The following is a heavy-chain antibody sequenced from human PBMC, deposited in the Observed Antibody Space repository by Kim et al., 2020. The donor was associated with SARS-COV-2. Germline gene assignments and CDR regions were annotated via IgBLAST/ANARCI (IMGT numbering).Heavy chain of an antibody. V-gene: IGHV3-7*01. Sequence: GGSLRLSCAASGFTFSSYWMSWVRQAPGKGLEWVANIRHDGSEKYYVDSVKGRFTISRDNAKNSLYLQMNSLRAEDTAVYYCARDAFQFRGGWFDPWGQGTLVTVSS. CDR2: IRHDGSEK. CDR3: ARDAFQFRGGWFDP. D-gene: IGHD2-21*01. CDR1: GFTFSSYW. J-gene: IGHJ5*02.